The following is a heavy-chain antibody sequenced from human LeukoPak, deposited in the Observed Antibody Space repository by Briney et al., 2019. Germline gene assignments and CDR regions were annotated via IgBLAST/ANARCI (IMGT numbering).Heavy chain of an antibody. Sequence: PGGSLRLSCAASGFTFSSYSMNWVRQAPGKGLEWVSCISSSSSYIYYADSVKGRFTISRDNAKNSLYLQMNSLRAEDTAVYYCARDPHTYDSSGYYLGTDYWGQGTLVTVSS. CDR1: GFTFSSYS. CDR2: ISSSSSYI. V-gene: IGHV3-21*01. D-gene: IGHD3-22*01. CDR3: ARDPHTYDSSGYYLGTDY. J-gene: IGHJ4*02.